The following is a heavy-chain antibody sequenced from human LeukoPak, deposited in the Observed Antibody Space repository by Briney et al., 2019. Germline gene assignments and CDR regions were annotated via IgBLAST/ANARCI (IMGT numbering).Heavy chain of an antibody. CDR3: ARDRRDGYNVLDY. J-gene: IGHJ4*02. CDR2: ISSTGSTV. V-gene: IGHV3-48*04. D-gene: IGHD5-24*01. Sequence: GGSLRLSCAASGFTFSSYSMNWVRQAPGKGLEWVSYISSTGSTVYYGDSVKGRFTISRDNAKNSLYLQMNSLRVEDTAMYYCARDRRDGYNVLDYWGQGTLVTVSS. CDR1: GFTFSSYS.